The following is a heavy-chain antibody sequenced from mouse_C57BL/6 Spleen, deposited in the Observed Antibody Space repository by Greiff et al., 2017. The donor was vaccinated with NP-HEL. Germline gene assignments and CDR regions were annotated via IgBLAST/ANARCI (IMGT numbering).Heavy chain of an antibody. CDR2: IYPGDGDT. Sequence: VQLQQSGPELVKPGASVKISCKASGYAFSSSWMNWVKQRPGKGLEWIGRIYPGDGDTNYNGKFKGKATLTADKSSSTAYMQLSSLTSEDSAVYFCAREDYYGNWYFDVWGTGTTVTVSS. V-gene: IGHV1-82*01. CDR1: GYAFSSSW. J-gene: IGHJ1*03. CDR3: AREDYYGNWYFDV. D-gene: IGHD1-1*01.